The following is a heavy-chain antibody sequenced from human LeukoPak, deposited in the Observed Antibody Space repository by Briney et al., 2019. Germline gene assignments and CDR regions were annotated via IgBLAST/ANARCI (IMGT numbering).Heavy chain of an antibody. V-gene: IGHV1-2*02. CDR1: GYTFTGYY. J-gene: IGHJ4*02. D-gene: IGHD3-3*01. Sequence: ASVKVSCKASGYTFTGYYMHWVRQAPGQGLEWMGWINPNSGGTNYAQKFQGRVTMTRDTSISTAYMELSRLRSDDTAVYYCARGFESRGYYDFWSGPFDYWGQGTLVTVSS. CDR3: ARGFESRGYYDFWSGPFDY. CDR2: INPNSGGT.